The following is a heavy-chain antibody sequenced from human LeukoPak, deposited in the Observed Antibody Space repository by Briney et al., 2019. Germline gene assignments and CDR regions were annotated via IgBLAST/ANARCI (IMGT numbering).Heavy chain of an antibody. Sequence: LGGSLRLSCVVSGLTFSGYWVTWVRQAPGKGLEWVANINQDASEKYYVESVKGRFAISRDNAKNSLYLQMNSLRAEDTAVYYCASYYYGSGTSLGYWGQGTLVTVSS. CDR3: ASYYYGSGTSLGY. D-gene: IGHD3-10*01. CDR1: GLTFSGYW. J-gene: IGHJ4*02. CDR2: INQDASEK. V-gene: IGHV3-7*01.